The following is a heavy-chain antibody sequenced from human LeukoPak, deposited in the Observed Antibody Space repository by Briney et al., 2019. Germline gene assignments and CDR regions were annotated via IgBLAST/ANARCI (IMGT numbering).Heavy chain of an antibody. CDR2: MNPNSGNT. D-gene: IGHD5-18*01. CDR1: GYTFTSYD. V-gene: IGHV1-8*01. J-gene: IGHJ6*03. CDR3: ARAWVYRGHSYVCYMDV. Sequence: ASVKVSCKASGYTFTSYDINWVRQATGQRLEWMGWMNPNSGNTGYAQKFQGRVTMTRNTSISTAYMELSSLRSEDTAVYYCARAWVYRGHSYVCYMDVWGKGTTVTISS.